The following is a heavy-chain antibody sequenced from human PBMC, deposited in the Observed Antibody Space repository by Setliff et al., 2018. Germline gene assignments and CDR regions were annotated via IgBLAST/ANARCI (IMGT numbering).Heavy chain of an antibody. CDR2: INHSGST. V-gene: IGHV4-34*01. CDR3: ARGVPFDY. J-gene: IGHJ4*02. Sequence: SETLSLTCAVYGGSFSGNYWIWIRQPPGKGLEWIGEINHSGSTIYNPSLKSRVTMSVDTSKNQFSLEVLSLTAADTAVYYCARGVPFDYWGQGTLVTVSS. CDR1: GGSFSGNY.